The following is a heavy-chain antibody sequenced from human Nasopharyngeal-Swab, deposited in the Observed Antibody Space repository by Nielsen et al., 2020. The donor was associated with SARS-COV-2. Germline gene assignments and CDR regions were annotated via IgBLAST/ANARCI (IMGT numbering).Heavy chain of an antibody. CDR2: VNQDGSRT. Sequence: GESLKISCAGSGYTFSKYWMHWVRQAPGKGLVWVSRVNQDGSRTDYADSVRGRFTISRDNAKNTLYLQMNSLRVEDTAVYYCVKHQGSSSDQWGQGTLVTVSS. V-gene: IGHV3-74*01. CDR3: VKHQGSSSDQ. CDR1: GYTFSKYW. J-gene: IGHJ4*02.